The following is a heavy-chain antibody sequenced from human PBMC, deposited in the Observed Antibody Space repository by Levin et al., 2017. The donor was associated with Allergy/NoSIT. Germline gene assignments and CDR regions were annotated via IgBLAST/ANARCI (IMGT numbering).Heavy chain of an antibody. CDR3: ARTVTIEIADWYFDP. J-gene: IGHJ2*01. V-gene: IGHV3-53*01. CDR2: IYKGGST. Sequence: GGSLRLSCAASGFTVSSNYMSWVRQAPGKGLEWVSVIYKGGSTYYADSVKGRFTISRDNSKNTLYLQMNSLRAEDTAVYYCARTVTIEIADWYFDPWGRGTLVTVSS. CDR1: GFTVSSNY. D-gene: IGHD4-17*01.